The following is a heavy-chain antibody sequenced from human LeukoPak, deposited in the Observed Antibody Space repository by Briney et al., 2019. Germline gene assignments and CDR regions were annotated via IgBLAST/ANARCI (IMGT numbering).Heavy chain of an antibody. Sequence: GGSLRLSCAASGFTFSDYWMNWVRQAPGKGLEWVANIRQDGSDKNYVDSVKGRFTISRDNAKNSLYLQMNSLRVEDTAMYYCVRGGRGERPNYWGQGTLVTVSS. CDR2: IRQDGSDK. CDR1: GFTFSDYW. CDR3: VRGGRGERPNY. J-gene: IGHJ4*02. V-gene: IGHV3-7*01. D-gene: IGHD3-16*01.